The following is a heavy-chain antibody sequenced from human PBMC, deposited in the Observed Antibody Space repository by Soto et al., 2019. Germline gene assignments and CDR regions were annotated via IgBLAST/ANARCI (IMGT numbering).Heavy chain of an antibody. J-gene: IGHJ4*02. D-gene: IGHD4-17*01. CDR3: ARDGGYGDSTDY. CDR2: IYYSGST. V-gene: IGHV4-61*01. Sequence: QVQLQESGPGLVKPSETLSLTRTVSGGSVSSGSYYWSWIRQPPGKGLEWIGYIYYSGSTNYNPSLKSRVTISVDTSKNQFSLKLSSVTAADTAVYYCARDGGYGDSTDYWGQGTLVTVSS. CDR1: GGSVSSGSYY.